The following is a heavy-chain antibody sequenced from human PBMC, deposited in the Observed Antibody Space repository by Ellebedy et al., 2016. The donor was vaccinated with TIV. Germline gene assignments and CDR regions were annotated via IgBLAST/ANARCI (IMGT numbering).Heavy chain of an antibody. Sequence: GESLKISCAASGFTFIYYWMSWVGQAPGKGLEWLANIKQDGSDKNYMDSVKGRFSISKDNSKNPLYLQMDSLTAEDTAVYYCVRRSGYCTSNTYSDNWGQGTLVTVSS. CDR2: IKQDGSDK. D-gene: IGHD2-2*03. V-gene: IGHV3-7*03. CDR1: GFTFIYYW. CDR3: VRRSGYCTSNTYSDN. J-gene: IGHJ4*02.